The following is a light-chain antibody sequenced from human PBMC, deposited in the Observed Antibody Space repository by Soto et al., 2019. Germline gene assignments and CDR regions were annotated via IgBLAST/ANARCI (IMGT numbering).Light chain of an antibody. CDR2: EVS. V-gene: IGLV2-14*01. J-gene: IGLJ1*01. CDR1: SSDVGGYNY. Sequence: QSVLTQPASVSGSPGQSITISCTGTSSDVGGYNYVSWYQQHPGKAPKLMIYEVSNRPSGVSNRFSGSKSGNTASLTISGLQAEDEADYYCSSYTISRTYVFGTGTKLTVL. CDR3: SSYTISRTYV.